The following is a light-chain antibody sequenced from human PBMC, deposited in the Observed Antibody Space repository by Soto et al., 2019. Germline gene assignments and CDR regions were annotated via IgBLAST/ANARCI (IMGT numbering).Light chain of an antibody. CDR2: DVS. CDR1: SSDVGGYNY. Sequence: QSALTQPASVSGSPGQSITISCTGTSSDVGGYNYVSWYQQHPGKAPKLMIYDVSNRPSWVSNRFSGSKSGNTASLTISGLQAEDDAHYYCSSYTSSSTLVVFGGGTKLTVL. V-gene: IGLV2-14*01. J-gene: IGLJ2*01. CDR3: SSYTSSSTLVV.